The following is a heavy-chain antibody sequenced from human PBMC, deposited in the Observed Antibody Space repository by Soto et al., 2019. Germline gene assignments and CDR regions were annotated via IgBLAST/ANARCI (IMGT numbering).Heavy chain of an antibody. Sequence: ASVKVSCKASGYTFTSYAMHWVRQAPGQRLEWMGWINAGNGNTKYSQKFQGRVTITRDTSASTAYMELSSLRSEDTAVYYCARDLRSVAGRNYWGQGTLVTVSS. CDR3: ARDLRSVAGRNY. J-gene: IGHJ4*02. CDR1: GYTFTSYA. V-gene: IGHV1-3*01. D-gene: IGHD6-19*01. CDR2: INAGNGNT.